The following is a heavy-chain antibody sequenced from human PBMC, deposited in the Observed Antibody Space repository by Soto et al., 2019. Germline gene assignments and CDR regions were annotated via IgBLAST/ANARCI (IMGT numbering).Heavy chain of an antibody. CDR2: INAGNGNT. CDR1: GYTFTSNA. D-gene: IGHD3-22*01. CDR3: ARVTDYFDSSGYSREYFQH. Sequence: QVQLVQSGAEVKKPGASVKVSCKASGYTFTSNAMHWVRQAPGQSLEWMGWINAGNGNTKYSQKFQGRVIITRDTSASTAYMELSSLRSEDTAVYYCARVTDYFDSSGYSREYFQHWGQGTLVTVSS. V-gene: IGHV1-3*01. J-gene: IGHJ1*01.